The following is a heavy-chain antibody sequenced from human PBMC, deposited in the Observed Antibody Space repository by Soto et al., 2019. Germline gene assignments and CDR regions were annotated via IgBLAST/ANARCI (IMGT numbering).Heavy chain of an antibody. CDR3: ARAEGGIFDY. V-gene: IGHV4-30-2*01. CDR1: GGSISSGGYS. Sequence: QLQLQESGSGLVKPSQTLSLTCAVSGGSISSGGYSWSWIRQPPGKGLEWIGYIYHGESTYYNSSLKSRVTISLDRSKNQFSLKLSSVTAADTAVYYCARAEGGIFDYWGQGTLVTVSS. J-gene: IGHJ4*02. CDR2: IYHGEST.